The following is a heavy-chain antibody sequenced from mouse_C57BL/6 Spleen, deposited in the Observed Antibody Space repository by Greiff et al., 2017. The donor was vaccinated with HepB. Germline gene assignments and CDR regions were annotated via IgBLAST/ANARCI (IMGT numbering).Heavy chain of an antibody. CDR2: IWGVGST. V-gene: IGHV2-6*01. J-gene: IGHJ4*01. CDR1: GFSLTSYG. D-gene: IGHD2-5*01. Sequence: VQLQQSGPGLVAPSQSLSITCTVSGFSLTSYGVDWVRQSPGKGLEWLGVIWGVGSTNYNSALKSRLSISKDNSKSQVFLKMNSLQTDDTAMYYCATLYYSNFYYAMDYWGQGTSVTVSS. CDR3: ATLYYSNFYYAMDY.